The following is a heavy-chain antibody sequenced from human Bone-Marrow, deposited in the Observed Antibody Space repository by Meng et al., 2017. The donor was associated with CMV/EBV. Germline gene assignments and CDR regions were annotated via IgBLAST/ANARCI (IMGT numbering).Heavy chain of an antibody. CDR2: ISSSSSYI. CDR1: GFTFSSYS. V-gene: IGHV3-21*01. J-gene: IGHJ6*02. Sequence: GESLKISCAASGFTFSSYSMNWVRQAPGKGLEWVSSISSSSSYIYYADSVKGRFTISRDNAKNSLYLQMNSLRAEDTAVYYCARDLVVVPAAIRGEGPPYYYGMDVWGQGTTVTVSS. CDR3: ARDLVVVPAAIRGEGPPYYYGMDV. D-gene: IGHD2-2*02.